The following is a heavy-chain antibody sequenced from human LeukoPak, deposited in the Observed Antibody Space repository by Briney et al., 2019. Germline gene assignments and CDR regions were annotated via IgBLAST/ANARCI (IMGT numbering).Heavy chain of an antibody. Sequence: PGGSLRLSCAASGFTFSSYAMSWVRQAPGQGLEWVSAISAGGDSPYYADSVKGRFSISRDNYENTLYLQMNGLRAGDTAVYYCAKRSYCSSISCHAFDYWGQGTLVTVSS. J-gene: IGHJ4*02. CDR2: ISAGGDSP. CDR1: GFTFSSYA. D-gene: IGHD2-2*01. CDR3: AKRSYCSSISCHAFDY. V-gene: IGHV3-23*01.